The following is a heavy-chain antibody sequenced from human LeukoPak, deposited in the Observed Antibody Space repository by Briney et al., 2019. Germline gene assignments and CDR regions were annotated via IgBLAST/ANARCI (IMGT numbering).Heavy chain of an antibody. D-gene: IGHD4-17*01. Sequence: GRSLRLSCAASGFRFSDYAVHWIRQAPGKGLEWVAIISKDGYNTDYADSVKGRFTISRDNSKNTLYLQMNSLRVEDTALYYCARNDYGTYYFDYWGQGTLVTVSS. CDR1: GFRFSDYA. CDR2: ISKDGYNT. CDR3: ARNDYGTYYFDY. V-gene: IGHV3-30-3*01. J-gene: IGHJ4*02.